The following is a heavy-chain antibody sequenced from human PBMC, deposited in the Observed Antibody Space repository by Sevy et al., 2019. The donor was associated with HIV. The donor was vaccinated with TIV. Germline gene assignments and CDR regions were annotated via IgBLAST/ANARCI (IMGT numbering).Heavy chain of an antibody. D-gene: IGHD3-10*01. CDR3: ARDRGITMVRGVITHYMDV. CDR1: GFTFSSYA. CDR2: ISYDGSNK. J-gene: IGHJ6*03. Sequence: GGSLRLSCAASGFTFSSYAMHWVRQAPGKGLEWVAVISYDGSNKYYADSVKGRFTISRDNSKNTLYLQMNSLRAEDTAVYYCARDRGITMVRGVITHYMDVWGTGTTVTVSS. V-gene: IGHV3-30-3*01.